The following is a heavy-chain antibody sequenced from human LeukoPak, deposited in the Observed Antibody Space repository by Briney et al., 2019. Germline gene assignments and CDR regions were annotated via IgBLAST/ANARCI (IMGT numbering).Heavy chain of an antibody. Sequence: GRSLRLSCAASGFTFSSYAMHWVRQAPGKGLEWVAVISYDGSNKYYADSVKGRFTISRDNSKNTLYLQVNSLRAEDTAVYYCAREFRSHRIFDPWGQGTLVTVSS. V-gene: IGHV3-30*01. CDR1: GFTFSSYA. CDR2: ISYDGSNK. J-gene: IGHJ5*02. CDR3: AREFRSHRIFDP.